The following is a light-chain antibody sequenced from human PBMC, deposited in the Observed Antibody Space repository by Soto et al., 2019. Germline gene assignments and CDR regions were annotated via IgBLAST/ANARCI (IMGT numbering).Light chain of an antibody. J-gene: IGKJ1*01. CDR3: QQFDDSQWM. V-gene: IGKV3-20*01. Sequence: LVLTQSPGTLSLSPGERATLSCWASQSVHSRYLSWYQQKVGQAPRLLIFAASRRATGIPDRFSGSGSGTDFTLTISRLEPEDFAVYYCQQFDDSQWMFGQGTKVEIK. CDR2: AAS. CDR1: QSVHSRY.